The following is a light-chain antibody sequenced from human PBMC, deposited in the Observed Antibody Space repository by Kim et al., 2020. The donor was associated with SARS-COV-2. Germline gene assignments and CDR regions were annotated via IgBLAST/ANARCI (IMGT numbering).Light chain of an antibody. CDR1: QSIPRW. V-gene: IGKV1-5*03. CDR2: ETS. CDR3: QQYGSYPWT. Sequence: DIQMTQSPSTLPASLGDRVTITCRASQSIPRWLAWYQQKPGKAPKLVIYETSNLEGGVPSRFSGSGSGTEFTLTISSLQPDDFATYYCQQYGSYPWTFGQGTKVDIK. J-gene: IGKJ1*01.